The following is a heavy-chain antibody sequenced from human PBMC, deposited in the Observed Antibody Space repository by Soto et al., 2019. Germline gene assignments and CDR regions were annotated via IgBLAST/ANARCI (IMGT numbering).Heavy chain of an antibody. D-gene: IGHD3-16*02. CDR3: AREIGITFGGVIAHDAFDI. Sequence: GASVKVSCKAPGGTFSTYAISWVRQAPGQGLEWMGIINPSGGSTSYAQKFQGRVTMTRDTSTSTVYMELSSLRSEDTAVYYCAREIGITFGGVIAHDAFDIWGQGTMVTVSS. CDR2: INPSGGST. CDR1: GGTFSTYA. V-gene: IGHV1-46*03. J-gene: IGHJ3*02.